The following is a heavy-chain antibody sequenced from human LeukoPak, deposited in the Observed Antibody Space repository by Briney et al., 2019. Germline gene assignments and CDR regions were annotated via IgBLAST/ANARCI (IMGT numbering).Heavy chain of an antibody. Sequence: SVKVSCKASAGTFSSYAISWVRQAPGQGLEWMGRIIPIFGTANYAQKFQGRVTITTDESTSTAYMELSSLRSEDTAVYYCHYYDSSGYEFDYWGQGTLVTVSS. CDR2: IIPIFGTA. CDR1: AGTFSSYA. D-gene: IGHD3-22*01. CDR3: HYYDSSGYEFDY. V-gene: IGHV1-69*05. J-gene: IGHJ4*02.